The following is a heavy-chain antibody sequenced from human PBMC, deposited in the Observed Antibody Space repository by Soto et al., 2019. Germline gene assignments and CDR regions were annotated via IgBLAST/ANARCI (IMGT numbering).Heavy chain of an antibody. CDR2: IKQDGSEK. Sequence: GGSLRLSCAASGFTFSSYWMSWVRQAPGKGLEWVANIKQDGSEKYYVDSVKGRFTISRDNAKNSLYLQMNSLRAEDTAVYYCARDLGPYDSSGYYRDDAFDIWGQGTMVTVSS. D-gene: IGHD3-22*01. J-gene: IGHJ3*02. CDR1: GFTFSSYW. CDR3: ARDLGPYDSSGYYRDDAFDI. V-gene: IGHV3-7*05.